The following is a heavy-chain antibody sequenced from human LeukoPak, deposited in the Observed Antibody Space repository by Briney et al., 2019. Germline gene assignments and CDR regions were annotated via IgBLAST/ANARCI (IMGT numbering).Heavy chain of an antibody. CDR1: GGTFSNYA. Sequence: SVKVSCKASGGTFSNYAISWVRQAPGQGLEWMGRFMPIFGTANHAQKFQGRVTITTDESTTTAYMELSSLKYEDTDVYYCARGRDAWIVGGSWFDPWDEGTLVTVSS. V-gene: IGHV1-69*05. CDR3: ARGRDAWIVGGSWFDP. CDR2: FMPIFGTA. D-gene: IGHD3-22*01. J-gene: IGHJ5*02.